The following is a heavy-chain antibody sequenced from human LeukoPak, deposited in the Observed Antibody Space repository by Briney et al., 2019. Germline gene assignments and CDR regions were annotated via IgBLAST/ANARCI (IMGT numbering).Heavy chain of an antibody. D-gene: IGHD6-25*01. V-gene: IGHV4-4*07. J-gene: IGHJ3*02. CDR3: ARVGRAGAFDI. CDR1: GGSISSYY. CDR2: IYTSGST. Sequence: SETLSLTCTVSGGSISSYYWSCIRQPAGKGLEWIGRIYTSGSTNYNPSLKSRVTMSVDTPKNQFSLKLSSVTAADTAVYYCARVGRAGAFDIWGQGTMVTVSS.